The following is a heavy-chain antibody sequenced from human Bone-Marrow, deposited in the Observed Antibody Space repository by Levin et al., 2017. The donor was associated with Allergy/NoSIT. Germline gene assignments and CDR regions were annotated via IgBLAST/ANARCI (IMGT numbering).Heavy chain of an antibody. D-gene: IGHD6-19*01. Sequence: GESLKISCAASGFTFTNYGMHWVRQAPGKGLEWLALISYDGRDKFYADSVKGRFTISRDNSRDTVSLQVNSLRPEDTAVYYCAKDWEWLRLTEGYLDHWGQGILVSVSS. V-gene: IGHV3-30*18. CDR2: ISYDGRDK. CDR3: AKDWEWLRLTEGYLDH. CDR1: GFTFTNYG. J-gene: IGHJ4*02.